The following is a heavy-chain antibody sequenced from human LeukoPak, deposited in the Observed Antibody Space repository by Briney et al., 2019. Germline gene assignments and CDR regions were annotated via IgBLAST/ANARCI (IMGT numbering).Heavy chain of an antibody. J-gene: IGHJ4*02. Sequence: GGSLRLSCAASGFTFSTYWMSWVRQAPGKGLEWVATIKEDGRETYYVDSVKGRFTISRDNAKNSLYPQMSRLRAEDTAVYYCARDPLRRYDYWGQGTLLTVSS. V-gene: IGHV3-7*01. CDR2: IKEDGRET. CDR3: ARDPLRRYDY. CDR1: GFTFSTYW.